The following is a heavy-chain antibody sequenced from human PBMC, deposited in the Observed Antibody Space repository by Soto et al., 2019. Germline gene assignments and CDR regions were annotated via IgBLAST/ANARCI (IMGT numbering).Heavy chain of an antibody. CDR1: GYTFTSYG. CDR3: ARDPSTYYDILTGPPGYYYFDY. V-gene: IGHV1-18*01. D-gene: IGHD3-9*01. J-gene: IGHJ4*02. Sequence: ASVKVSCKASGYTFTSYGISWVRQAPGQGLEWMGWISAYNGNTNYAQKFQGRVTMTTDTSTSTAYMELRSLRSDDTAVYYCARDPSTYYDILTGPPGYYYFDYWGQGTLVTVSS. CDR2: ISAYNGNT.